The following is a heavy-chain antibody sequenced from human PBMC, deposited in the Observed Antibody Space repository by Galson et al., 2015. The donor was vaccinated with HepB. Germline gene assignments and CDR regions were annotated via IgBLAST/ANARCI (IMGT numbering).Heavy chain of an antibody. D-gene: IGHD3-10*01. CDR1: GFTFSNYN. CDR3: ARASYYSGSGSYYFDY. J-gene: IGHJ4*02. CDR2: IRGGSDYI. V-gene: IGHV3-21*01. Sequence: SLRLSCAASGFTFSNYNMNWVRQAPGKGLEWVSSIRGGSDYIYYADSVEGRFTISRDNAKNSLYLQMNSLRAEDTALYYCARASYYSGSGSYYFDYWGQGTLVTVSS.